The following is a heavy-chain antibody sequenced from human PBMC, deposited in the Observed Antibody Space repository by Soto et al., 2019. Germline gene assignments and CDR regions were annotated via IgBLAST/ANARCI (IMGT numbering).Heavy chain of an antibody. CDR3: ARLIVVPYYFDS. CDR2: TFYRSKWYT. Sequence: QTLSLTCAISGDSVSSNSATWHWIRQSPSRGLEWLGRTFYRSKWYTDYALSVKSRMTINPDTSKNQFSLHLNSVTPEDTAVYYCARLIVVPYYFDSWGQGTLVTVS. D-gene: IGHD3-22*01. J-gene: IGHJ4*02. V-gene: IGHV6-1*01. CDR1: GDSVSSNSAT.